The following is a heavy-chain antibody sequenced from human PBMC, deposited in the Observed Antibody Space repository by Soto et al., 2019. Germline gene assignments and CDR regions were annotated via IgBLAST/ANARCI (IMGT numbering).Heavy chain of an antibody. D-gene: IGHD3-22*01. J-gene: IGHJ4*02. CDR3: AREERDYLDSSGSLDY. CDR2: IYYSGST. CDR1: GGSISSGGYY. Sequence: QVQLQESGPGLVKPSQTLSLTCTVSGGSISSGGYYWTWIRQHPGKGLEWIGYIYYSGSTYYNPSLKSRVTISVDTSKNQFALKLSSVTAADTAVYYCAREERDYLDSSGSLDYWGQGTLVTVSS. V-gene: IGHV4-31*03.